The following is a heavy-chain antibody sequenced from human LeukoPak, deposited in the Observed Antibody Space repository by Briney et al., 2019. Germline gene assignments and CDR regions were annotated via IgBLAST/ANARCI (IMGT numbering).Heavy chain of an antibody. V-gene: IGHV3-30*03. CDR1: GFTVSSNY. D-gene: IGHD3-3*01. CDR3: ARDQYDTWSRRGNFDS. CDR2: ISYDGSNK. J-gene: IGHJ4*02. Sequence: PGGSLRLSCAASGFTVSSNYMSWVRQAPGKGLEWVAVISYDGSNKYYADSVKGRFTISRDNAKNSLYLQMNSLRAEDTAVFYCARDQYDTWSRRGNFDSWGQGTLVIVSS.